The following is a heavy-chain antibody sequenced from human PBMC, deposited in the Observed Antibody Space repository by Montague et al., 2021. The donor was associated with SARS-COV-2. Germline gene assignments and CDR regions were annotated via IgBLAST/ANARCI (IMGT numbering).Heavy chain of an antibody. CDR3: ARGPSDTYYYNGMDV. CDR2: IDWDGDK. CDR1: VLSLSTSGMC. J-gene: IGHJ6*02. V-gene: IGHV2-70*11. Sequence: PALVKPTQTLTLTCTFSVLSLSTSGMCMTWIRQPPGKALEWLARIDWDGDKYYNTSLKSRLTISKDTSKNLVVLTMTNMDPVDTATYYCARGPSDTYYYNGMDVWGRGTTVTVSS.